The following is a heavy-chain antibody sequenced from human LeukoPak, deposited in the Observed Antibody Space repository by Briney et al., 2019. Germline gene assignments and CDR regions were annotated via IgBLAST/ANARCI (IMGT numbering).Heavy chain of an antibody. V-gene: IGHV3-11*04. CDR1: GFTFSDYN. CDR3: ARLSAMVRGPEDIFYFEY. Sequence: GGSLRPSCAASGFTFSDYNMRWIRQAPGKGLEWVSSISRSGSTKYYADSVKGRFTISRDNAKNSLFLQMNSLRAEDTAVYYCARLSAMVRGPEDIFYFEYWGLGTLVTVSS. CDR2: ISRSGSTK. D-gene: IGHD3-10*01. J-gene: IGHJ4*02.